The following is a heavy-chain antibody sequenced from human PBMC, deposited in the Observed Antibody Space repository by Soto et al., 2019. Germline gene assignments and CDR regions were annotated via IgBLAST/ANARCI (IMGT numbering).Heavy chain of an antibody. CDR2: INPSNEIT. D-gene: IGHD1-26*01. CDR3: TRGGWGDSPIDY. Sequence: QVYLLQSGAEVKKVGASVKVSCKTSGYTFSAYYVHWARRAPGRGFQWLGWINPSNEITTFSEFFQGRIAMTRDTSTNTVHMELNRLTSDDTAVYYCTRGGWGDSPIDYWGQGTQVTVSS. J-gene: IGHJ4*02. V-gene: IGHV1-2*02. CDR1: GYTFSAYY.